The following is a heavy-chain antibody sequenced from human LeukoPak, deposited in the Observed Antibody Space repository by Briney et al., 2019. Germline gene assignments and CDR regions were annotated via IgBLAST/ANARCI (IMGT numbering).Heavy chain of an antibody. Sequence: QSGGSLRLSCAASGFTFSSYDMHWVRHVTGKGLEWVSGIGKSGHTYYAGSVKGRFTISRENAKNSLYLQMNDLRAGDTAVYYCASGAEGWNYWGQGTLVTVSS. CDR2: IGKSGHT. CDR3: ASGAEGWNY. D-gene: IGHD2-15*01. V-gene: IGHV3-13*01. CDR1: GFTFSSYD. J-gene: IGHJ4*02.